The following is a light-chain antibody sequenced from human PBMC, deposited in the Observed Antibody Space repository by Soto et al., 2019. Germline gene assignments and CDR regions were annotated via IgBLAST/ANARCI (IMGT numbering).Light chain of an antibody. Sequence: DIQMTQSPSSLSASVGDRVTITCRASQSISNWLAWYQQKPGKAPKLLIYDASTLESGVPSRFSGGGFGTDFTLTISSLQPDDFATYYCQQYYSFPWTFGQGTKVEIK. CDR1: QSISNW. V-gene: IGKV1-5*01. J-gene: IGKJ1*01. CDR3: QQYYSFPWT. CDR2: DAS.